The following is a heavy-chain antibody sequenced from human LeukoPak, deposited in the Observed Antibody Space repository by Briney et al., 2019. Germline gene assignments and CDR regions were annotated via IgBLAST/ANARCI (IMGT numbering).Heavy chain of an antibody. CDR1: GYTFTGYY. V-gene: IGHV1-2*02. Sequence: ASVKVSCKASGYTFTGYYMHWVRQAPGQGLEWMGWINPNSGGTNYAQKFQGGVTMTRDTSISTVYMELTSLTSDDTAVYYCARGVATPGAKFFDYWGQGTLVTVPS. CDR3: ARGVATPGAKFFDY. D-gene: IGHD6-13*01. J-gene: IGHJ4*02. CDR2: INPNSGGT.